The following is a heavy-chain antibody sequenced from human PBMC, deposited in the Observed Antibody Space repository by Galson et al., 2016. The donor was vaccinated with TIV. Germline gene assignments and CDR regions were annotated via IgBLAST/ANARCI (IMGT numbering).Heavy chain of an antibody. CDR1: GFTFSRYG. D-gene: IGHD1-26*01. CDR2: IRFDGNER. J-gene: IGHJ3*01. Sequence: SLRLSCAASGFTFSRYGFHWVRQAPGKGLEWVAFIRFDGNERYYADSVRGRFIIFRDNSKNTLYLQMNSLRADDTAVYYCVKVHWEMLSAFHVWGQGTMVTVSS. CDR3: VKVHWEMLSAFHV. V-gene: IGHV3-30*02.